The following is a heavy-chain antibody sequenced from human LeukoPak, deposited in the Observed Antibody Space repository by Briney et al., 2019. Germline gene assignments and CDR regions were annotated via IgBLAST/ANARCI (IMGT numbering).Heavy chain of an antibody. J-gene: IGHJ4*02. Sequence: ASVKVSCKASGYTFTSYGISWVRQAPGQGLEWMGWISAYNGNTNYAQKPQGRVTMTTDTSTSTAYMELRSLRSDDTAVYYCARDRGPLYYYGSGSYFDYWGQGTLVTVSS. CDR2: ISAYNGNT. V-gene: IGHV1-18*01. CDR3: ARDRGPLYYYGSGSYFDY. D-gene: IGHD3-10*01. CDR1: GYTFTSYG.